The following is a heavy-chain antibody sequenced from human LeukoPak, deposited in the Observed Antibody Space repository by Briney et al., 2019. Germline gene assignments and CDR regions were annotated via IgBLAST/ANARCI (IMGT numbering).Heavy chain of an antibody. Sequence: RASETLSLTCTVSGASISYYSWSWIRQPAGKGLEWIGRIYTSGSTKYNPSLTSRVTMSIDTSKNQFSLKLTSVTAADTAVYYCARDRIVGATWFDPWGQGTLVTVPS. D-gene: IGHD1-26*01. CDR1: GASISYYS. CDR3: ARDRIVGATWFDP. V-gene: IGHV4-4*07. CDR2: IYTSGST. J-gene: IGHJ5*02.